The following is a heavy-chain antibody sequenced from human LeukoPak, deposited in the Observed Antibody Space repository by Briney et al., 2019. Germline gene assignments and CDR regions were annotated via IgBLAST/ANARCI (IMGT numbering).Heavy chain of an antibody. D-gene: IGHD2-21*02. V-gene: IGHV4-59*01. Sequence: SETLSLTCSVSGDSISSYYWSWIRQPPGKGLEWIGYIYYSGSTDYNPSLKSRVTISLDTSKNQFSLKLTSVTAADTAVYYCARTSVVTAMPFDYWGQGTLVTVSS. J-gene: IGHJ4*02. CDR3: ARTSVVTAMPFDY. CDR2: IYYSGST. CDR1: GDSISSYY.